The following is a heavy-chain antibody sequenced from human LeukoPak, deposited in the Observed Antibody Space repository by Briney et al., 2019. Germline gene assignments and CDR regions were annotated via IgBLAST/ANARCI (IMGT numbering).Heavy chain of an antibody. J-gene: IGHJ6*02. D-gene: IGHD2-15*01. CDR3: ARGVDGHGDSDYSYYYGVDA. V-gene: IGHV3-7*04. Sequence: GGSLRLSCAASGFTFSRYWMSWVRQAPGKGLEWVANIKQEGGEKYYVDSAKGRFTISRDNAKNSLFLQMNSVRAEDTAVYFCARGVDGHGDSDYSYYYGVDAWGQGTTVTVSS. CDR1: GFTFSRYW. CDR2: IKQEGGEK.